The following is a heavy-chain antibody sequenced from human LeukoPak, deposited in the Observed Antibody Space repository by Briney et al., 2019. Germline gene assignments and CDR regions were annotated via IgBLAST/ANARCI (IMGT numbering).Heavy chain of an antibody. Sequence: SETLSLTCVVSGDSISSGGYSWSWIRQPPGKGLEWIGYIYYTESTYYNPSLKSRVTISVDTSKNQFSLKLSSVTAADTAVYYCARVHGNTDFWSGYYTNYYYYYMDVWGKGTTVTVSS. CDR1: GDSISSGGYS. CDR2: IYYTEST. J-gene: IGHJ6*03. CDR3: ARVHGNTDFWSGYYTNYYYYYMDV. D-gene: IGHD3-3*01. V-gene: IGHV4-30-4*07.